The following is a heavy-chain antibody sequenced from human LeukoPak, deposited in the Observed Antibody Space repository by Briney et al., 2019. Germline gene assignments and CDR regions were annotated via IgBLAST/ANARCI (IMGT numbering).Heavy chain of an antibody. Sequence: GGSLRLSCAASEFTFSSYGMRWVRQAPGKGLEWVAVIWYDGSNKYYADSVKGRFTISRDNSKNTLYLQMNSLRAEDTAVYYCAKVGSSSWYQISYYYYYMDVWGKGTTVTVSS. CDR2: IWYDGSNK. V-gene: IGHV3-33*06. CDR3: AKVGSSSWYQISYYYYYMDV. J-gene: IGHJ6*03. D-gene: IGHD6-13*01. CDR1: EFTFSSYG.